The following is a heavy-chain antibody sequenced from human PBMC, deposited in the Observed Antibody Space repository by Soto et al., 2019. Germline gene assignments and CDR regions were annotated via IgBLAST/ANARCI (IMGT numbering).Heavy chain of an antibody. D-gene: IGHD3-16*02. Sequence: VGTLKLSCSASGCNLKDYAMHWVRQAPGKGLEQVAASTYVGGTPYYVESVKGRFTVSRDNSKNTLYLQMGSLRPEDTAIYFFLKDYRNGRFTDDWGQGTLVTGST. CDR3: LKDYRNGRFTDD. CDR1: GCNLKDYA. J-gene: IGHJ4*02. V-gene: IGHV3-64D*06. CDR2: STYVGGTP.